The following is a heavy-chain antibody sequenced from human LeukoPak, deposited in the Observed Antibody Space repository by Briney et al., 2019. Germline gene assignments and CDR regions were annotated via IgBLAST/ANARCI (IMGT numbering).Heavy chain of an antibody. CDR3: ARATGTHRYYFDY. CDR1: GGSFSGYY. Sequence: SETLSLTCSVYGGSFSGYYWSWIRQPPGKGREWIGEINHSGSTNYNPSLKSRVTISVDTSENAFSAKLSPVTAADTAVYYCARATGTHRYYFDYWGQGTLVTVSS. D-gene: IGHD1-7*01. J-gene: IGHJ4*02. V-gene: IGHV4-34*01. CDR2: INHSGST.